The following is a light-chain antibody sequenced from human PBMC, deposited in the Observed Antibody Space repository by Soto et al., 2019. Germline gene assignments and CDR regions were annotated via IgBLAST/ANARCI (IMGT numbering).Light chain of an antibody. V-gene: IGLV2-23*02. Sequence: QSALTQPASVSGSPGQSITISCTGTNSDVGSFNLVSWYQHHPGKAPELILYEVSQRPSGVSSRFSGSKSGNTASLTISGLQAEDEADYYCSSYAGNSPLWVFGGGTKDRP. CDR1: NSDVGSFNL. CDR2: EVS. J-gene: IGLJ3*02. CDR3: SSYAGNSPLWV.